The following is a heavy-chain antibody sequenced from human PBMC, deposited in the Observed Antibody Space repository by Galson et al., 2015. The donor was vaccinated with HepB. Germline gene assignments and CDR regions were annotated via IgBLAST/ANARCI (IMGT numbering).Heavy chain of an antibody. V-gene: IGHV5-51*03. CDR1: GSSFSTYW. CDR3: ARRGESCSVGSCYTGIMGSYYYMDF. CDR2: IYPGDSTT. D-gene: IGHD2-15*01. J-gene: IGHJ6*03. Sequence: QSGAEVTKPGESLKISCTASGSSFSTYWIAWVRQMPGKGLEWMGIIYPGDSTTRYSPSIQGQVTISADKSINTAYLQWSSLKASDTAMFYCARRGESCSVGSCYTGIMGSYYYMDFWGKGTTVTVSS.